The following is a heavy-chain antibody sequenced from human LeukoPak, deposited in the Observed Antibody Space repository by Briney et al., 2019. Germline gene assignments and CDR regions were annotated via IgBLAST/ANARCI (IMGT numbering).Heavy chain of an antibody. Sequence: SGGSLRLSCAASGFTFSNYPMTWVRQAPGKGLEWVSTIHSVSETYYVDSVKGRFTISRDNFNNALYLQMNGLRLEDTAVYYCATLRDIVLVATTPTDVWGKGTTVIVSS. CDR3: ATLRDIVLVATTPTDV. CDR1: GFTFSNYP. V-gene: IGHV3-23*05. CDR2: IHSVSET. D-gene: IGHD2-2*01. J-gene: IGHJ6*04.